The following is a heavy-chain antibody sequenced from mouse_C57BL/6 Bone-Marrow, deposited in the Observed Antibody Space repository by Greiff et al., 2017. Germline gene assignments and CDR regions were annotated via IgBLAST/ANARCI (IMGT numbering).Heavy chain of an antibody. CDR1: GYAFSSSW. V-gene: IGHV1-82*01. J-gene: IGHJ2*01. CDR3: ARSLLSRDYFDY. Sequence: QVQLQQSGPELVKPGASVKISCKASGYAFSSSWMNWVKQRPGKGLEWIGRIYPGDGDTNYNGKFKGKATLTADKSSSTAYMQLSSLTSEDSAVYFCARSLLSRDYFDYGGQGTTLTVSS. CDR2: IYPGDGDT. D-gene: IGHD6-2*01.